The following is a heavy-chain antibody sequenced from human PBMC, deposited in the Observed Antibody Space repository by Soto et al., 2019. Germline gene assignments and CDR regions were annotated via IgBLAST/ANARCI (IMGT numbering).Heavy chain of an antibody. J-gene: IGHJ4*02. D-gene: IGHD5-18*01. CDR1: GDTVTGYN. CDR2: INPNSGCT. V-gene: IGHV1-2*02. CDR3: ATPFPIQLWTHFDY. Sequence: GSSVKVSCSACGDTVTGYNMHWVRHSPGQGLEWMGWINPNSGCTNYAQKFQGRVNMTRDTSISTAYMELSRLRSDDTALYYCATPFPIQLWTHFDYWGKGTLLTV.